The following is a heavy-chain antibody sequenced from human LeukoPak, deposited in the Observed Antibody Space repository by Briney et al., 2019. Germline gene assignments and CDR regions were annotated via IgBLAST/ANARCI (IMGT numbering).Heavy chain of an antibody. V-gene: IGHV3-30*18. D-gene: IGHD7-27*01. CDR3: AKGFRKLRMGNYYYYGMDV. J-gene: IGHJ6*02. Sequence: PGRSLRLSCAASGFTFSSYGMHWVRQAPGKGLEWVAVISYDGSQYADSVKGRFTISRDNSKNTLYLQMKSLRAEDTAVYYCAKGFRKLRMGNYYYYGMDVWGQGTTVTVSS. CDR2: ISYDGS. CDR1: GFTFSSYG.